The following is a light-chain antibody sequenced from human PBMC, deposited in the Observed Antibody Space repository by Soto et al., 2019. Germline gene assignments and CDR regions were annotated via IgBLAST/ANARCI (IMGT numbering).Light chain of an antibody. V-gene: IGLV1-44*01. J-gene: IGLJ3*02. CDR1: SSNIGSKT. Sequence: QAVVTQPPSASGTPGQRVTISCSGTSSNIGSKTVNWYQQLPGTAPKLLIYTNSQRPSGVPDRFSGSKSGTSASLAISGLQSEDEADYYGAAWDDSLKGWVFGGGTKLTVL. CDR2: TNS. CDR3: AAWDDSLKGWV.